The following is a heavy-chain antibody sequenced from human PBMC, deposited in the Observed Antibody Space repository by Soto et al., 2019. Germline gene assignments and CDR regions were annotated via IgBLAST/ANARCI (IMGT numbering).Heavy chain of an antibody. D-gene: IGHD2-15*01. V-gene: IGHV1-3*01. J-gene: IGHJ4*02. Sequence: ASVKVSCKASGYTFTSCAMHCVRQAPGQRLEWMGWINAGNGNTKYSQKFQGRVTITRDTSASTAYMELSSLRSEDTAVYYCARVGLLEGALDCWGQGTLVTVSS. CDR3: ARVGLLEGALDC. CDR2: INAGNGNT. CDR1: GYTFTSCA.